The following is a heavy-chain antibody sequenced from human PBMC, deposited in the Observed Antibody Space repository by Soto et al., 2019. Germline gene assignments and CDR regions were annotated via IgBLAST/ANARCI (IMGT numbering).Heavy chain of an antibody. Sequence: SGFTFSDYYMNWVRQAPGKGLEWVSSISSSSSYIYYADSVKGRFTISRDNAKNSLYLQMNSLRAEDTAVYYCARYDSSGYYWPYYYYGMDVWGQGTTVTV. CDR3: ARYDSSGYYWPYYYYGMDV. D-gene: IGHD3-22*01. V-gene: IGHV3-21*01. CDR2: ISSSSSYI. J-gene: IGHJ6*02. CDR1: GFTFSDYY.